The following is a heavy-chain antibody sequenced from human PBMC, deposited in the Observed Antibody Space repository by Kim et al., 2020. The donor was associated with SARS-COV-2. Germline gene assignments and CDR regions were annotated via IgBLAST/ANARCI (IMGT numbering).Heavy chain of an antibody. Sequence: GGSLRLSCAASGFTFSKYSMNWVRQAPGKGLEWVSSITTGSTYRYYADSLKGRFTIARDDAKNSLYLQMNSLRAEDMAVYYCAREDNGGIDYWGQGTLVTVSS. D-gene: IGHD2-8*01. CDR3: AREDNGGIDY. J-gene: IGHJ4*02. CDR1: GFTFSKYS. V-gene: IGHV3-21*01. CDR2: ITTGSTYR.